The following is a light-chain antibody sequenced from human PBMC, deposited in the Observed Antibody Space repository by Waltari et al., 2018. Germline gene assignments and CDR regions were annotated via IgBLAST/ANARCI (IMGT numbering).Light chain of an antibody. V-gene: IGKV3-11*01. CDR1: QTISTY. CDR2: DAS. J-gene: IGKJ2*02. Sequence: EIVLTQSPATLSLSPGEGATLSCRASQTISTYLAWYQQKAGQAPRLLIYDASKRATGIPGRFSGSGSGTDFTLTISSLEPEDFALYYCQQRTNWPRTFGQGTKLEIK. CDR3: QQRTNWPRT.